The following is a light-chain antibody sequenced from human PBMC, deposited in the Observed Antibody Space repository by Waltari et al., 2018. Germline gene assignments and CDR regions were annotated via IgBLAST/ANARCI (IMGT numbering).Light chain of an antibody. CDR2: RNN. V-gene: IGLV1-47*01. Sequence: QSVLTQPPSASGTPGQRVTISCSGSSSNIGSNYVYWYQQLPGTDPKLLISRNNPRPSGVPDRFSGSKSGTSASLAISGLRSEDEADYYCAAWDDSLSGGVFGGGTKLTVL. CDR1: SSNIGSNY. CDR3: AAWDDSLSGGV. J-gene: IGLJ3*02.